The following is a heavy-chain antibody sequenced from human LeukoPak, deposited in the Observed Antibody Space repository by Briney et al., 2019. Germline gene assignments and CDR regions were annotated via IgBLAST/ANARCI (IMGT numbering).Heavy chain of an antibody. D-gene: IGHD2-15*01. J-gene: IGHJ4*02. CDR2: IYPGDSNT. CDR1: GYSLTSYW. Sequence: GESLKISCKGSGYSLTSYWIGWVRQMPGKGLEWMGIIYPGDSNTRYSPSFQGQVTISADKSISTAYLQWSSLKASDSAMYYCARRGGYCSGGNCWNDYWGQGTLVTVSS. V-gene: IGHV5-51*01. CDR3: ARRGGYCSGGNCWNDY.